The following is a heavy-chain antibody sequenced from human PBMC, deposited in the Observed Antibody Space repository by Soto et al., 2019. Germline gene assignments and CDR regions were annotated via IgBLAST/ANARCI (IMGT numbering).Heavy chain of an antibody. D-gene: IGHD3-22*01. CDR1: GDTFTSYG. Sequence: QVQLVQSGAEVKKPGASVKVSCKASGDTFTSYGISWVRQAPGQGLEWMGWISAYNGNTNYAQKLQGRVTMTTDTSTSTAYMELRSLRSDDTAVYYCAREVGYYDSSGYYPYYFDYWGQGTLVTVSS. J-gene: IGHJ4*02. CDR2: ISAYNGNT. CDR3: AREVGYYDSSGYYPYYFDY. V-gene: IGHV1-18*01.